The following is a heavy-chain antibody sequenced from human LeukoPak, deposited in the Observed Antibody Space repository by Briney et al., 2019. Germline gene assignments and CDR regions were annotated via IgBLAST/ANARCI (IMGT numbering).Heavy chain of an antibody. CDR1: GFTFSSYG. CDR3: ARVGAAAGFDY. Sequence: GRSLRLSCAASGFTFSSYGMHWVRQAPGKGLEWVAVIWYDGNNKYYADSVKGRFTISRDNAKNSLYLQMNSLRAEDTAVYYCARVGAAAGFDYWGQGTLVTVSS. D-gene: IGHD6-13*01. CDR2: IWYDGNNK. J-gene: IGHJ4*02. V-gene: IGHV3-33*01.